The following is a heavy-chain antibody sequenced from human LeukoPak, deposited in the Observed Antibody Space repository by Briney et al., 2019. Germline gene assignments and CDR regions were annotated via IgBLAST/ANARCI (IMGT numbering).Heavy chain of an antibody. CDR1: GYTFTSYY. V-gene: IGHV1-46*01. J-gene: IGHJ4*02. CDR3: ARGKAGTNYFDY. Sequence: ASVKVSCKASGYTFTSYYIHWVRQAPGQGLEWMGIINPSGGSTNYAQKFQGRVTMTRDMSTSTVYMELSSLRSEDTAVYYCARGKAGTNYFDYWGQGTLVTVSS. CDR2: INPSGGST. D-gene: IGHD6-13*01.